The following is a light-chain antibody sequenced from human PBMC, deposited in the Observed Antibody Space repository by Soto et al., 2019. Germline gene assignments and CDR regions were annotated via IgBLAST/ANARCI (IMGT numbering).Light chain of an antibody. CDR2: GAS. Sequence: EIVLTQSPGTLSLSPGERATLSCRASQSVSSSYLAWYQQKPGQAPRLLIYGASSRATGIPDRFSGSGSGTDFTLTISRLEPEDCAVYYCPQYGSSPWTFGQGSKVDI. V-gene: IGKV3-20*01. J-gene: IGKJ1*01. CDR3: PQYGSSPWT. CDR1: QSVSSSY.